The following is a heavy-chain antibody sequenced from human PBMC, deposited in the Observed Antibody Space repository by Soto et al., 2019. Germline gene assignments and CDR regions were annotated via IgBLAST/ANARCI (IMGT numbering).Heavy chain of an antibody. V-gene: IGHV3-30*03. Sequence: QVQLVESGGGVVQPGRSLRLSCAGSGFIFSNYGMHWVRQAPGKGLEWVAFISYDGSDILYADSVKGRFTISRDNSKNTLFLHMNRPRAEDTAVYFCAIVRVADSPLDHWGQGSLVTVSS. CDR2: ISYDGSDI. CDR1: GFIFSNYG. J-gene: IGHJ4*02. CDR3: AIVRVADSPLDH. D-gene: IGHD3-10*02.